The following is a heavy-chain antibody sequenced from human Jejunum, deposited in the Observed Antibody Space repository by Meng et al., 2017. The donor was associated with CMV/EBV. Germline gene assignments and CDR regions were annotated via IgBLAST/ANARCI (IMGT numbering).Heavy chain of an antibody. Sequence: SGYPFSDHYMYWVRQVPGQGLEWMGWINPSSGDTKFAEKFRDRVTMTRDLSTNTAYMEVSSLRADDTAVYFCARDKCGADCQLGLFDSWGLETLVTVSS. CDR1: GYPFSDHY. J-gene: IGHJ5*01. V-gene: IGHV1-2*02. D-gene: IGHD2-21*01. CDR2: INPSSGDT. CDR3: ARDKCGADCQLGLFDS.